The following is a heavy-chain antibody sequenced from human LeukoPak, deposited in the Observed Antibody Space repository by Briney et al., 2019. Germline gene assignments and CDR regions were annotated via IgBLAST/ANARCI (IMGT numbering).Heavy chain of an antibody. Sequence: ASVKVSCKASGYTFTGYYMHWVRQAPGQGLEWMGWINPNSGGTNYAQKFQGRVTMTRDTSISTAYMELSRLRSDDTAVYYCARVNYDFWSCYSYNWFDPWGQGNLVNVSS. J-gene: IGHJ5*02. CDR3: ARVNYDFWSCYSYNWFDP. CDR2: INPNSGGT. V-gene: IGHV1-2*02. D-gene: IGHD3-3*01. CDR1: GYTFTGYY.